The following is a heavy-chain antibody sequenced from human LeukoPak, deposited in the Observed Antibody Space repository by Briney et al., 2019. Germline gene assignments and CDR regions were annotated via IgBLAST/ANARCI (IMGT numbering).Heavy chain of an antibody. CDR2: VYSGTT. CDR3: ARHHSNTLV. D-gene: IGHD2-15*01. J-gene: IGHJ6*04. Sequence: SETLPLTCTVSGDSVSRSSYYWGWIRQPPGKGLEWIGSVYSGTTYHNPSLKSRVAISVDTSKNQFSLKLSSVTAADTAVYYCARHHSNTLVWGKGTTVTVSS. V-gene: IGHV4-39*01. CDR1: GDSVSRSSYY.